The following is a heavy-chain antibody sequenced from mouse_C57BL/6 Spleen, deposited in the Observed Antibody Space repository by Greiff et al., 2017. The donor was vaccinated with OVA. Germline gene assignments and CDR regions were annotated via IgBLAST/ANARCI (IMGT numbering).Heavy chain of an antibody. V-gene: IGHV5-6*02. D-gene: IGHD1-1*01. CDR3: ARLIYYGSSYQYYFDY. Sequence: DVMLVESGGDLVKPGGSLKLSCAASGFTFSSYGMSWVRQTPDKRLEWVATISSGGSYTYYPDSVKGRFTISRDNAKNTLYLQMSSLKSEDTAMYYCARLIYYGSSYQYYFDYWGQGTTLTVSS. J-gene: IGHJ2*01. CDR2: ISSGGSYT. CDR1: GFTFSSYG.